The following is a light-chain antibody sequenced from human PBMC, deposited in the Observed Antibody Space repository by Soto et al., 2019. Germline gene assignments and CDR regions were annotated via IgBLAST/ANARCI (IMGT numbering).Light chain of an antibody. V-gene: IGKV3-11*01. J-gene: IGKJ1*01. CDR1: KSVGGD. CDR3: QQRTHWPWT. Sequence: DIVLTQSPATLSLTPGQGASLSCRASKSVGGDLVWYQQHPGQAPRLLIYDASNRATGIPPRFSGSGSGTDFTLTISSLEPEDFAVYYCQQRTHWPWTFGQGTKVDIK. CDR2: DAS.